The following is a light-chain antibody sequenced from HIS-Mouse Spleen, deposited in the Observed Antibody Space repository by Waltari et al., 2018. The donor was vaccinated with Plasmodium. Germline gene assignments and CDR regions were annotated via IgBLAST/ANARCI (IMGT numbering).Light chain of an antibody. Sequence: EIVLKQSPGTLSLSPGERATLSCRASRSVSSSYLAWDKQKPGPAPRLLIYCASSRATGIPDRCSGSGSGTDFTLTISRLEPEDFAVYYCQQYGSSPLTFGGGTKVEIK. CDR2: CAS. V-gene: IGKV3-20*01. CDR3: QQYGSSPLT. J-gene: IGKJ4*02. CDR1: RSVSSSY.